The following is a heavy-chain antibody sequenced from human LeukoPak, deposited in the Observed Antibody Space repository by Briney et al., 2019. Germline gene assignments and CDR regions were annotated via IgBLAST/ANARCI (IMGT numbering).Heavy chain of an antibody. CDR3: ARHGGGGSGGNSGFDY. Sequence: GESLKISCEGSGYNFSNCLIGWVRQMPGKGLEWMGIIYPGDSDTGYGPSFQGQVTISADKSISTAYLQWSSLKASDTAMYYCARHGGGGSGGNSGFDYWGQGTLVTVSS. J-gene: IGHJ4*02. V-gene: IGHV5-51*01. CDR1: GYNFSNCL. CDR2: IYPGDSDT. D-gene: IGHD4-23*01.